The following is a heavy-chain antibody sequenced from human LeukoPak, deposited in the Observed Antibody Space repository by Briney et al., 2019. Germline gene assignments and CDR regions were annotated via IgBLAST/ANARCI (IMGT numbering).Heavy chain of an antibody. J-gene: IGHJ4*02. CDR2: INHSGST. CDR3: ARAAGEDTAMVHPYSSSWYGYFDY. D-gene: IGHD6-13*01. V-gene: IGHV4-34*01. CDR1: GGSFSGYY. Sequence: SETLSLTCAVYGGSFSGYYWSWIRQPPGKGPEWIGEINHSGSTNYNPSLKSRVTISVDTSKNQFSLKLSSVTAADTAVYYCARAAGEDTAMVHPYSSSWYGYFDYWGQGTLVTVSS.